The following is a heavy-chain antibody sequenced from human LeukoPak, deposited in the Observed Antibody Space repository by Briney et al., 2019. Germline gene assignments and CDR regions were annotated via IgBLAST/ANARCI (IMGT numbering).Heavy chain of an antibody. Sequence: GGSLRLSCAASGFSFSSYNMNWVRQAPGKGLEWVSSITSSSTYTFYADSVKGRFTISRDNARNSLYLQMNSLRAEDTAVYYCAELGITMIGGVWGKGTTVTISS. D-gene: IGHD3-10*02. J-gene: IGHJ6*04. V-gene: IGHV3-21*01. CDR2: ITSSSTYT. CDR3: AELGITMIGGV. CDR1: GFSFSSYN.